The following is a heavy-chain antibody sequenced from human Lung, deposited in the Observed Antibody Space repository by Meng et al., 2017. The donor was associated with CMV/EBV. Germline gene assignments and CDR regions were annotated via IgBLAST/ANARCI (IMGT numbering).Heavy chain of an antibody. CDR1: GYSISSGYC. CDR3: ARVTSSFLEWLVWYNWFDP. CDR2: IYHSGNT. Sequence: GSLRLSCAVSGYSISSGYCWGWIRQPPGKGLEWIGSIYHSGNTYYNPSLKCRVTISVDTSKNQYPLKLSTVTAADTAVYYGARVTSSFLEWLVWYNWFDPWGQGTLVTVSS. J-gene: IGHJ5*02. V-gene: IGHV4-38-2*01. D-gene: IGHD3-3*01.